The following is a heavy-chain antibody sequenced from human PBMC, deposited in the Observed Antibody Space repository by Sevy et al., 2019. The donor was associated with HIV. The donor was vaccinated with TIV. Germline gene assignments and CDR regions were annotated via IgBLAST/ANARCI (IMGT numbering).Heavy chain of an antibody. CDR2: ISAYDGNI. CDR1: GYTFNTFG. D-gene: IGHD3-10*01. Sequence: ASVKVSCKTSGYTFNTFGINWVRQAPGQGLQWVGWISAYDGNIKFVRNLQGRVSMTTETSTSTAYIELKNLRSDDTDVYYCARDSIPLVQGTIITPYYYGMDVWGQGTTVTVSS. J-gene: IGHJ6*02. V-gene: IGHV1-18*04. CDR3: ARDSIPLVQGTIITPYYYGMDV.